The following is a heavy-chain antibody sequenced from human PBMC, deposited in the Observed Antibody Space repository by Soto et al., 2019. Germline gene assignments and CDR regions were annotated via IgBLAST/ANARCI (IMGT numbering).Heavy chain of an antibody. CDR2: MNPNSGNT. Sequence: QVQLVQSGAEVKKPGASVKVSCKASGCTFTSYDINWVRQATGQGLEWMGWMNPNSGNTGYAQKFQGRVTMTRNTSRSTAYMELSSLRSEDTAVYYCARGVGGDYAGDNYYYYYMDVWGKGTTVTVSS. J-gene: IGHJ6*03. CDR3: ARGVGGDYAGDNYYYYYMDV. CDR1: GCTFTSYD. V-gene: IGHV1-8*01. D-gene: IGHD4-17*01.